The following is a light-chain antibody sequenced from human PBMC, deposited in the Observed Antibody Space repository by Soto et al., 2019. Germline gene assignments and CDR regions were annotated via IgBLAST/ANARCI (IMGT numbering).Light chain of an antibody. V-gene: IGKV3-20*01. CDR2: GAS. J-gene: IGKJ3*01. CDR3: RQYGSSPGFT. CDR1: QSVSSSY. Sequence: EIVLTQSPGTLSLSPGERATLSCRASQSVSSSYLAWYQQKPGQAPRLLIYGASSRATGIPDRFSGSGSGTDFTITISRLEPEDFAVYYCRQYGSSPGFTFGPGTKVDIK.